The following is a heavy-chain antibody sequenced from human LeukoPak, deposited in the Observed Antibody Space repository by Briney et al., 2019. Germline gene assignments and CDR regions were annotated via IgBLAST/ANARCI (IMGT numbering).Heavy chain of an antibody. V-gene: IGHV4-34*01. D-gene: IGHD2-2*01. J-gene: IGHJ4*02. CDR1: GGSFSGYY. CDR2: TSHSGST. CDR3: ATKYCTTTTCSWPRRTFFGF. Sequence: SETLSLTCAVYGGSFSGYYWSWLRQPPGKGLEWIGETSHSGSTSYNPSHKSRVTISLDTSKNQFSLQLNSVSAADTAVYFCATKYCTTTTCSWPRRTFFGFWGQGALVTVSS.